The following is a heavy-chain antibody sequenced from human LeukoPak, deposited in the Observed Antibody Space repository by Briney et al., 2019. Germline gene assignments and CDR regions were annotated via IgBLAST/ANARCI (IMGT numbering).Heavy chain of an antibody. V-gene: IGHV3-23*01. Sequence: GGSLRLSCAASGFTFSSYSMNWVRQAPGKGLEWVSAISGSGGSTYYADSVKGRFTISRDNSKNTLYLQMNSLRAEDTAVYYCANSAVAGDDAFDIWGQGTMVTVSS. CDR3: ANSAVAGDDAFDI. D-gene: IGHD6-19*01. J-gene: IGHJ3*02. CDR1: GFTFSSYS. CDR2: ISGSGGST.